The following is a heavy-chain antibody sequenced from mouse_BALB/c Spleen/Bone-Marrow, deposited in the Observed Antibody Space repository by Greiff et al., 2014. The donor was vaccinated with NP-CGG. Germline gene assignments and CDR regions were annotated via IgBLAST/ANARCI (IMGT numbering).Heavy chain of an antibody. Sequence: QVQLQQSGAELARPGASVKLSCKASGYTFTSYWMQWVKQRPGQGLEWIGAIYPGDGDTRYTQKFKGKATLTADKSSSTAYMQLSRLASEASAVYYVARDGNSPAWFAYWGQGTLVTVSA. CDR1: GYTFTSYW. D-gene: IGHD2-1*01. J-gene: IGHJ3*01. CDR2: IYPGDGDT. V-gene: IGHV1-87*01. CDR3: ARDGNSPAWFAY.